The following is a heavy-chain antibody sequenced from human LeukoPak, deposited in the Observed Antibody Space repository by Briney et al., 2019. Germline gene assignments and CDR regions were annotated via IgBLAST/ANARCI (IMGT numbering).Heavy chain of an antibody. CDR2: MNPNSGNT. CDR1: GYTFTSYD. CDR3: AIGARVGTSFWFDP. Sequence: ASVKVSCKASGYTFTSYDINWVRQATGQGLEWMGWMNPNSGNTGYAQKFQGRVTMNRNTSISTAYMELSSLRSEDTAVYYCAIGARVGTSFWFDPWGQGTLVTVSS. D-gene: IGHD2-2*01. J-gene: IGHJ5*02. V-gene: IGHV1-8*01.